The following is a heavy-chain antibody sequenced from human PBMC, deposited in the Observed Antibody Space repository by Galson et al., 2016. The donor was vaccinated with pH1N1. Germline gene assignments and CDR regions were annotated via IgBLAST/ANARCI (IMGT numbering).Heavy chain of an antibody. J-gene: IGHJ4*02. CDR3: TTDSTPHSDSSSYFDY. V-gene: IGHV3-15*01. CDR1: SFSNTW. CDR2: IKSTTDGGTI. Sequence: SFSNTWMNWVRQAPGKGLEWVDRIKSTTDGGTIDYAAPVKGRFTISRDDSKNALYLQVNSLKTEDTAVYYCTTDSTPHSDSSSYFDYWGQGTLVTVSS. D-gene: IGHD6-6*01.